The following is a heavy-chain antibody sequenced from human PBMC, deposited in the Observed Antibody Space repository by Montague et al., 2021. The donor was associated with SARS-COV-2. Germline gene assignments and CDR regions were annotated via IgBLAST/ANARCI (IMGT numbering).Heavy chain of an antibody. J-gene: IGHJ6*03. CDR2: IYYSGST. CDR3: AGTYYDFWSGFIHYYYMDV. CDR1: GGSISSYY. Sequence: SETLSLTCTVSGGSISSYYWSWIRQPPGKGPEWIGYIYYSGSTNYNPSLKSRVTISVDTSKNQFSLKLSSVTAADTAVYYCAGTYYDFWSGFIHYYYMDVWGKGTTVTVSS. D-gene: IGHD3-3*01. V-gene: IGHV4-59*01.